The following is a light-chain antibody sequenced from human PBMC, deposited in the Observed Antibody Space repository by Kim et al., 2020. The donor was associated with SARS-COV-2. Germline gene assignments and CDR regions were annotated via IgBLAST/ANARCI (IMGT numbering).Light chain of an antibody. CDR3: QQSYSTVLT. V-gene: IGKV1-39*01. CDR1: KSISSY. CDR2: AAS. Sequence: ASVGDRVTITCRASKSISSYLNWYQQKPGKAPKLLIYAASSLQSGVPSRFSGSGSGTDFTLTISSLQPEDFATYYCQQSYSTVLTFGGGTKVDIK. J-gene: IGKJ4*01.